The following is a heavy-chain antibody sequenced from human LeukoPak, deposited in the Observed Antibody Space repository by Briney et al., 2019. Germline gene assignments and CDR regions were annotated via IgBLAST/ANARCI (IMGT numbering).Heavy chain of an antibody. CDR1: GFTFSSYA. CDR3: AKEERYYYDSSGYYYTY. Sequence: PGGSLRLSCAASGFTFSSYARSWVRQAPGKGLEWVSAISGSGGSTYYADSVKGRFTISRDNSKNTLYLQMNSLRAEDTAVYYCAKEERYYYDSSGYYYTYWGQGTLVTVSS. J-gene: IGHJ4*02. CDR2: ISGSGGST. V-gene: IGHV3-23*01. D-gene: IGHD3-22*01.